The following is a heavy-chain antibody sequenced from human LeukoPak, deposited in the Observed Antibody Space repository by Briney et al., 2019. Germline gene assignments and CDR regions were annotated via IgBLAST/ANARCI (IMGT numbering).Heavy chain of an antibody. D-gene: IGHD2-15*01. Sequence: ASVKVSCKASGYTFTSYGISWVRQAPGQGLEWMGWISAYNGNTNYAQKLQGRVTMTTDTSTSTAYMELRSLRSDDTAVYYCARKLGCCSGGSCYLCDYWGQGTLVTVSS. J-gene: IGHJ4*02. CDR2: ISAYNGNT. V-gene: IGHV1-18*01. CDR3: ARKLGCCSGGSCYLCDY. CDR1: GYTFTSYG.